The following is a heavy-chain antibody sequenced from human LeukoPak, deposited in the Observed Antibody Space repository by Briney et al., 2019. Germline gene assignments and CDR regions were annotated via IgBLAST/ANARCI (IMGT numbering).Heavy chain of an antibody. Sequence: GGSLRLSCEASGFTFSDYYMMWVRQAPGTGLEWISFVSSGGGYTNYADSVKGRFTISRDNAKNSLFLQMNTMRAEDTAVYYCARDLSLGGRQLVVWFDPWGRGTLVTVSS. D-gene: IGHD6-6*01. V-gene: IGHV3-11*06. CDR2: VSSGGGYT. CDR1: GFTFSDYY. J-gene: IGHJ5*02. CDR3: ARDLSLGGRQLVVWFDP.